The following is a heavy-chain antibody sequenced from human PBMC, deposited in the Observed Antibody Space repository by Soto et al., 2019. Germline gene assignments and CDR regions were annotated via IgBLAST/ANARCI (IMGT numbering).Heavy chain of an antibody. V-gene: IGHV4-34*01. CDR3: ARHHVRGRTIAGAAEF. CDR1: GGSLSGYY. D-gene: IGHD1-26*01. Sequence: LSLTCAVYGGSLSGYYWSWIRQPPGKALDWLGEINHSGNTNYNPSLKSRVTISVDTSKNQLFLNLSPVTAADTAMYYCARHHVRGRTIAGAAEFWGQGTLVTVSS. J-gene: IGHJ4*02. CDR2: INHSGNT.